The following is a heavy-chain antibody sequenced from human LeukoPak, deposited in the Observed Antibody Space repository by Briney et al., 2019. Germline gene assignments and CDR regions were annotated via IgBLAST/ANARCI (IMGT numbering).Heavy chain of an antibody. CDR3: ASQPSYFDY. Sequence: PSETLSLTCTVSGGSIRSSNYYWGWIRQPPGKGLEWIGNIYYSGSTYYNPSLKSRVTISVDTSKYQFSLRLSSVTAADTAVYYCASQPSYFDYWGQGTLVTVSS. CDR1: GGSIRSSNYY. J-gene: IGHJ4*02. CDR2: IYYSGST. V-gene: IGHV4-39*01.